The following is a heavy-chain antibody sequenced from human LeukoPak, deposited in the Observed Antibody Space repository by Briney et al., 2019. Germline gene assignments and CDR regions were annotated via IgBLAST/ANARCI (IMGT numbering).Heavy chain of an antibody. J-gene: IGHJ4*02. CDR3: AKSGGYGLIDY. D-gene: IGHD1-26*01. CDR1: GGSISRGNW. CDR2: IYHSGST. V-gene: IGHV4-4*02. Sequence: SGTLSLTCAVSGGSISRGNWWSWVRQPPGKGLEWIGEIYHSGSTNYSPSLKSRVTISVDKSKNQFSLKLSSVTAADTAMYYCAKSGGYGLIDYWGQGTLVTVSS.